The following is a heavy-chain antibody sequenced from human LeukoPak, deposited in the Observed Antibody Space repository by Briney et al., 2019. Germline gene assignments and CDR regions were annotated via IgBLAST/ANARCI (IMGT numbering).Heavy chain of an antibody. D-gene: IGHD3-3*01. CDR1: GFTFSSYG. J-gene: IGHJ6*02. CDR3: ARPGRYDFWRDYYYYYGMDV. CDR2: IKQDGSEK. Sequence: GGSLRLSCAASGFTFSSYGMHWVRQAPGKGLEWVANIKQDGSEKYYVDSVNGRFTISRDNAKNSLYLQMNSLRAEDTAVYYCARPGRYDFWRDYYYYYGMDVWGQGTTVTVSS. V-gene: IGHV3-7*03.